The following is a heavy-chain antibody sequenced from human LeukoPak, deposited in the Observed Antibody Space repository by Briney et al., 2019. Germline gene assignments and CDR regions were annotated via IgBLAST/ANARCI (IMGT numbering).Heavy chain of an antibody. J-gene: IGHJ4*02. D-gene: IGHD3-10*01. V-gene: IGHV3-23*01. CDR2: ISGSGGST. CDR3: AKAPTYYYCSGSYSVLDY. CDR1: GFTFSSYG. Sequence: PGGSLRLSCAASGFTFSSYGMSWVRQAPGKGLEWVSAISGSGGSTYYADSVKGRFIISRDNSKNTLYLQMNSLRAEDTAVYYCAKAPTYYYCSGSYSVLDYWGQGTLVTVSS.